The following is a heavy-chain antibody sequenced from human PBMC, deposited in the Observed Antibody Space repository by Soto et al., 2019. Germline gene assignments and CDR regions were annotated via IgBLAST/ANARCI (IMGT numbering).Heavy chain of an antibody. Sequence: GGSLRLSCAASGFTFSSYAMSWVRQAPGKGLEWVSAISGSGGSTYYADSVKGRFTISRDNSKNTLYLQMNSLRAEDTAVYYCAKVVLEDTAMGPGYYYYGMDVWGQGTTVTVSS. V-gene: IGHV3-23*01. J-gene: IGHJ6*02. CDR2: ISGSGGST. CDR3: AKVVLEDTAMGPGYYYYGMDV. D-gene: IGHD5-18*01. CDR1: GFTFSSYA.